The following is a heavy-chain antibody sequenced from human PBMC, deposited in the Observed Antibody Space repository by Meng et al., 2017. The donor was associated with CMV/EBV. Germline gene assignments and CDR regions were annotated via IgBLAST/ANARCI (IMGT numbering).Heavy chain of an antibody. CDR2: ITPNSSYI. Sequence: GESLKISCAASEFTFSSYTMSWVRQAPGKGLEWVSSITPNSSYIHYADSMKGRVTISRDNAKDSLYLQMNSLRAEDTAVYYCARIGLYPGRMYKLIGFDIWGQGTMVTVSS. CDR1: EFTFSSYT. V-gene: IGHV3-21*06. D-gene: IGHD1-1*01. J-gene: IGHJ3*02. CDR3: ARIGLYPGRMYKLIGFDI.